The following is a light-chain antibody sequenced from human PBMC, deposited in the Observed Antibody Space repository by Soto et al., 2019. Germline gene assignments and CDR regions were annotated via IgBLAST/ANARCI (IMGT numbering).Light chain of an antibody. Sequence: EIVLTQSPSTLSLSPGERATLSCRASETIRGLLAWYQQRPGQPPRLLIYDTSNRATGIPARFSGSGSGTEFTLTISSLQSEDFAVYYCQQYNNWPPITFGQGTRLEIK. J-gene: IGKJ5*01. CDR2: DTS. V-gene: IGKV3D-15*01. CDR1: ETIRGL. CDR3: QQYNNWPPIT.